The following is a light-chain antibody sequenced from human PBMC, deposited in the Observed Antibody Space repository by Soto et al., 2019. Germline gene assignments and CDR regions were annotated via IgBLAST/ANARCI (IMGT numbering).Light chain of an antibody. CDR2: GAS. CDR1: QSLSSY. V-gene: IGKV3-20*01. J-gene: IGKJ1*01. CDR3: QQYGTSSWT. Sequence: EIVLTHSPGTLSLSPGERATLSCRASQSLSSYLAWYQQKPGQAPRLLIYGASSRATGIPDRFSGSGSGTDFTLTISRLEPEDFAVYYCQQYGTSSWTFGQGTKVDIK.